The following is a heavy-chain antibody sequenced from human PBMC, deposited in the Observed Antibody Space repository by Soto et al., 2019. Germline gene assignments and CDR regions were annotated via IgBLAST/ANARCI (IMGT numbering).Heavy chain of an antibody. CDR3: ARLASDYDSYYYYGMDV. D-gene: IGHD5-12*01. J-gene: IGHJ6*02. Sequence: GESLKISCKGSGYSFTSYWISWVRQMPGKGLEWMGRIDPSDSYTNYSPSFQGHVTISADKSISTAYLQWSSLKASDTAMYYCARLASDYDSYYYYGMDVWGQGTTVTVSS. CDR1: GYSFTSYW. V-gene: IGHV5-10-1*01. CDR2: IDPSDSYT.